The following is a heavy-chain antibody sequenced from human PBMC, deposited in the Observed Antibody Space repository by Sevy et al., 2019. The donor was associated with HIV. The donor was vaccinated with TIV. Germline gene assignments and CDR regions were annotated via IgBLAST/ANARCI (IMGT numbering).Heavy chain of an antibody. CDR1: GGTLTNYA. CDR3: TSGADCSNGVCYPRGFDP. CDR2: IVPVFGTS. V-gene: IGHV1-69*13. Sequence: ASVKVSCKASGGTLTNYAISWVRQAPGQGLEWTGEIVPVFGTSHHARSFQGRVTITADESTSTAYMELRSLRSEDTAVYYCTSGADCSNGVCYPRGFDPWGQGTLVTVSS. D-gene: IGHD2-8*01. J-gene: IGHJ5*02.